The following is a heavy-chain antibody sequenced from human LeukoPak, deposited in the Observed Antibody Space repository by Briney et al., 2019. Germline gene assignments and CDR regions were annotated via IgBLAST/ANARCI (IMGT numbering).Heavy chain of an antibody. Sequence: SVKVSCKASGGTFSSYAISWVRQAPGQGLEWMGGIIPIFGTANYAQKLQGRVTMTTDTSTSTAYMELRSLRSDDTAVYYCASARHSFRSSGFGGREYYYYGMDVWGQGTTVTVSS. CDR3: ASARHSFRSSGFGGREYYYYGMDV. CDR2: IIPIFGTA. CDR1: GGTFSSYA. V-gene: IGHV1-69*05. J-gene: IGHJ6*02. D-gene: IGHD6-19*01.